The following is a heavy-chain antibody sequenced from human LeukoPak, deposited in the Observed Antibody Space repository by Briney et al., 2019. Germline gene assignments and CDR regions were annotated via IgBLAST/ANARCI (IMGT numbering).Heavy chain of an antibody. Sequence: ASVKVSCKASGYTFTSYYMHWVRQAPGQGLEWMVIINPSGGSTSYAQKFQGRVTMTRDTSTSTVYMELSSLRSEDTAVYYCARRSADSSGYYYLGDYWGQGTLVTVSS. CDR2: INPSGGST. V-gene: IGHV1-46*01. J-gene: IGHJ4*02. D-gene: IGHD3-22*01. CDR1: GYTFTSYY. CDR3: ARRSADSSGYYYLGDY.